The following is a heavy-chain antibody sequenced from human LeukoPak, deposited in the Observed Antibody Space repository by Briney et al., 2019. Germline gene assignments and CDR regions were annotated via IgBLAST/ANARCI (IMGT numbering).Heavy chain of an antibody. J-gene: IGHJ3*02. CDR2: IYYSGST. V-gene: IGHV4-39*07. D-gene: IGHD4-17*01. Sequence: PSETLSLTCTVSGGSISSSSYYWGWIRQPPGKGLEWIGSIYYSGSTYYNPSLKSRVTISVDTSKNQFSLKLSSVTAADTAVYYCARGTWKVMTTVTTRRALAFDIWGQGTMVTVSS. CDR3: ARGTWKVMTTVTTRRALAFDI. CDR1: GGSISSSSYY.